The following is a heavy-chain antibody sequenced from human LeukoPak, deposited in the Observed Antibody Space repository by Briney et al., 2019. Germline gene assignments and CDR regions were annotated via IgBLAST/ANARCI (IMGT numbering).Heavy chain of an antibody. CDR3: ARVKMVRGALKNYYYYFGMDV. D-gene: IGHD3-10*01. CDR2: MNPNSGNT. V-gene: IGHV1-8*01. CDR1: GYTFTSYD. J-gene: IGHJ6*02. Sequence: GASVKVSCKASGYTFTSYDINLVRQATGQGLEWMGWMNPNSGNTDYAHKFQGRVTMTSNTSISTAYMELSSLRSEDTAVYYCARVKMVRGALKNYYYYFGMDVWGQGTTVTVSS.